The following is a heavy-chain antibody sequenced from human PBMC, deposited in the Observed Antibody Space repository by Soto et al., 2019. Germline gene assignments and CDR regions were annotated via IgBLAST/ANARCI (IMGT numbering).Heavy chain of an antibody. D-gene: IGHD3-22*01. V-gene: IGHV3-23*01. CDR1: GFTFSSYA. CDR2: ISGSGGST. CDR3: AKSGEKYYDSSGNDY. Sequence: PGGSLRLSCAASGFTFSSYAMSWVRQAPGKGLEWVSAISGSGGSTYYADSVKGRFTISRDNSKNTLYLQMNSLRAEDTAVYYCAKSGEKYYDSSGNDYWGQGTLVTVSS. J-gene: IGHJ4*02.